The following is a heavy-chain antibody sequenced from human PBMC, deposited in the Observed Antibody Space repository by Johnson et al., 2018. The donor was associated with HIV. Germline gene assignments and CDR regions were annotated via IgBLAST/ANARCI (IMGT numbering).Heavy chain of an antibody. Sequence: VQLVESGGGSVQPWGFLRLSCAASGFSFSNYWMSWVRQAPGKGLEWVANIKEDGSEEYYVDSMEGRFTISRDNAKNSLYLQMDNLRVEDTAMYYCARDGVYSSPWDAFDIWGQGTMVTVSS. D-gene: IGHD6-19*01. CDR2: IKEDGSEE. J-gene: IGHJ3*02. V-gene: IGHV3-7*05. CDR1: GFSFSNYW. CDR3: ARDGVYSSPWDAFDI.